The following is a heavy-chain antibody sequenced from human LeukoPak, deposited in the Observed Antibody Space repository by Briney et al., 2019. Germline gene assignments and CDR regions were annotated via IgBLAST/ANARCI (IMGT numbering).Heavy chain of an antibody. CDR2: IGGNGAT. D-gene: IGHD2-15*01. Sequence: GGSLRLSCVGSGFTFSTSAMSRVRQAPGKGLEWVSAIGGNGATYYAESVKGRFTISRDTSRNTLYLQMNSLRAEDTAVYNCARHSSQGTFDNWGQGVLVTVSS. J-gene: IGHJ4*02. CDR3: ARHSSQGTFDN. CDR1: GFTFSTSA. V-gene: IGHV3-23*01.